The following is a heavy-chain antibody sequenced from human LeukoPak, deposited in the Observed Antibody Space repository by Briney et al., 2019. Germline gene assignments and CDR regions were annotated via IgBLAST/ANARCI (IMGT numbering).Heavy chain of an antibody. D-gene: IGHD3-16*01. J-gene: IGHJ4*02. CDR3: ARGRPIPWGTPFDY. Sequence: PSETLSLTCTVSGGSIRSSYYYWGWIRQPPGKGLEWIGSIYDSGSTYYNPSLKSRVTISVDTSKNQFSLKLNSVTAADTAVYYCARGRPIPWGTPFDYWGQGTLVTVSS. CDR2: IYDSGST. CDR1: GGSIRSSYYY. V-gene: IGHV4-39*01.